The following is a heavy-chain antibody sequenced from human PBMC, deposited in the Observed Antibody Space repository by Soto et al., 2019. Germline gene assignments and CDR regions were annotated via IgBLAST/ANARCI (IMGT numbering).Heavy chain of an antibody. CDR2: IYYSGST. Sequence: ASETLSLTCTVSGGSISSGGYYWSWIRQHPGKGLEWIGYIYYSGSTYYNPSLKSRVTISVDTSKNQFSLKLSSVTAADTAVYYCARGRHYYGSGAGMDVWGQGTTGTVSS. J-gene: IGHJ6*02. V-gene: IGHV4-31*03. D-gene: IGHD3-10*01. CDR3: ARGRHYYGSGAGMDV. CDR1: GGSISSGGYY.